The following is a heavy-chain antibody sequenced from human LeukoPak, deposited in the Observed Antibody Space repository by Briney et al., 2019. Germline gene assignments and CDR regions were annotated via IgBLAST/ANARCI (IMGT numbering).Heavy chain of an antibody. V-gene: IGHV1-46*01. CDR3: ARRVFSGWGYYFDY. CDR1: GYTFSNYN. J-gene: IGHJ4*02. D-gene: IGHD6-19*01. Sequence: GASVKVSCKASGYTFSNYNIHWLRQAPGQGLEWMGIVNPSGDSTNYAQNFQGRVTMTGDTSTSTVYMELSRLRSGDTAVYYCARRVFSGWGYYFDYWGQGTLVTVSS. CDR2: VNPSGDST.